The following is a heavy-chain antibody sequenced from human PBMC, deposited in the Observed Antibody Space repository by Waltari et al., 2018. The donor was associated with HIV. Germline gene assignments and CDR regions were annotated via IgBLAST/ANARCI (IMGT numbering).Heavy chain of an antibody. V-gene: IGHV5-51*01. CDR3: ARLFYYDTTGYINNAFDI. D-gene: IGHD3-22*01. J-gene: IGHJ3*02. Sequence: TNYWIAWVRQMSGEGLEWMGIIYPFDSDTRYNPSFEGQITISADKSLATAYLEWSNLNASDAAIYYCARLFYYDTTGYINNAFDIWGQGTVVTVS. CDR1: TNYW. CDR2: IYPFDSDT.